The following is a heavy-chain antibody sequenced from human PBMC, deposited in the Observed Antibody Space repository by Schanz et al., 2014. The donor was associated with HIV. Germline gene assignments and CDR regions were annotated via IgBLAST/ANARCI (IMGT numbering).Heavy chain of an antibody. CDR1: GFSFDTFG. V-gene: IGHV3-30*18. CDR3: AKSHKHDSSDYYRFYYFGMDV. D-gene: IGHD6-19*01. CDR2: ISYDGRNK. J-gene: IGHJ6*02. Sequence: QVQLVESGGGVVQPGRSLRLSCAGSGFSFDTFGIHWVRQAPGKGLEWLAVISYDGRNKKFANSVKGRFTISRDNSKNTVYLQAKSLXXXDTAXYYCAKSHKHDSSDYYRFYYFGMDVWGQGTTVTVSS.